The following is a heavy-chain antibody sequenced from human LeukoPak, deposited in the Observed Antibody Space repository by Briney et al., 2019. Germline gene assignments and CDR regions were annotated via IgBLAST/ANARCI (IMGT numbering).Heavy chain of an antibody. J-gene: IGHJ4*02. Sequence: SGPTLVNPTQTLTLTCTFSGFSLSTSGVGVGWIRQPPGKALEWLALIYWNDDNRYSPSLKSRLTITKDTSKNQVVLKMTNMDPVDTATYYCAHYGDYRFMYYFDYWGQGTLVTVSS. CDR2: IYWNDDN. V-gene: IGHV2-5*01. D-gene: IGHD4-17*01. CDR1: GFSLSTSGVG. CDR3: AHYGDYRFMYYFDY.